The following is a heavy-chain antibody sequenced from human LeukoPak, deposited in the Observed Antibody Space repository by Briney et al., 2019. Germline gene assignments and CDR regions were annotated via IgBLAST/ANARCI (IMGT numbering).Heavy chain of an antibody. CDR3: ARAPYCGGDCYSGGDLGY. CDR2: MNPNSGNT. V-gene: IGHV1-8*01. J-gene: IGHJ4*02. CDR1: GYTFTSYD. D-gene: IGHD2-21*02. Sequence: PGASVKVSCKASGYTFTSYDINWVRQATGQGLEWMGWMNPNSGNTGYAQKFQGRVTMTRNTSISTAYMELSSLRSEDTAVYYCARAPYCGGDCYSGGDLGYWGQGTLVTVSS.